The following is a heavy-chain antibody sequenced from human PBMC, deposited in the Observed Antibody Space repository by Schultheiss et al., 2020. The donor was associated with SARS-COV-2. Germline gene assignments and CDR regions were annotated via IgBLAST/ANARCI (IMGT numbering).Heavy chain of an antibody. CDR1: GGSISSGSYY. Sequence: SETLSLTCTVSGGSISSGSYYWTWIRQPAGKGLEWIGRIYTSGSTNYNPSLKSRVTMSVDTSKNQFSLKLSSVTAADTAVYYCARAGIAVARFDYWGQGTLVTVSS. V-gene: IGHV4-61*02. J-gene: IGHJ4*02. CDR2: IYTSGST. CDR3: ARAGIAVARFDY. D-gene: IGHD6-19*01.